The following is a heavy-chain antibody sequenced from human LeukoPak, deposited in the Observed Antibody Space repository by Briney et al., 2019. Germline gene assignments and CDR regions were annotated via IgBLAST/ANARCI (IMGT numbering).Heavy chain of an antibody. CDR2: INWNGGST. V-gene: IGHV3-20*01. J-gene: IGHJ4*02. D-gene: IGHD3-22*01. Sequence: PGGSLRLSCAASGFTFDDHGMSWVRPTPGKGLEWVSGINWNGGSTAHADSVKGRFTISRDNAKNSLYLQMSSLRAEDTALYHCARGAYYDSSASPLDYWGQGTLVTVSS. CDR1: GFTFDDHG. CDR3: ARGAYYDSSASPLDY.